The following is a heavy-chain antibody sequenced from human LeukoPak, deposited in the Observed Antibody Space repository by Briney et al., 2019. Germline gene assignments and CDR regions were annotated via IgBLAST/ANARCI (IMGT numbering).Heavy chain of an antibody. D-gene: IGHD6-13*01. CDR3: GRDGTAPGLYFDL. Sequence: GRSLKLGCGVCGFTFSDSWKNWVRQAPGEEQEWVASIKQDGSEKSYVDSVKGRFTISRDNAKNSLYLQMSSLRAEDTAVYYCGRDGTAPGLYFDLWGQGTLVTVSS. CDR2: IKQDGSEK. V-gene: IGHV3-7*01. J-gene: IGHJ4*01. CDR1: GFTFSDSW.